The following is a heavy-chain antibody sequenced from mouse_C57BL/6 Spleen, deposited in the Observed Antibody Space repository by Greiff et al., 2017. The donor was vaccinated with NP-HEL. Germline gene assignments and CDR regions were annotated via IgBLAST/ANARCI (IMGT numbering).Heavy chain of an antibody. CDR1: GYTFTSYW. V-gene: IGHV1-52*01. D-gene: IGHD1-1*01. J-gene: IGHJ1*03. Sequence: VKLQQPGAELVRPGSSVKLSCKASGYTFTSYWMHWVKQRPIQGLEWIGNIDPSDSETHYNQKFKDKATLTVDKSSSTAYMQLSSLTSEDSAVYYCARFTTVPHWYFDVWGTGTTVTVSS. CDR2: IDPSDSET. CDR3: ARFTTVPHWYFDV.